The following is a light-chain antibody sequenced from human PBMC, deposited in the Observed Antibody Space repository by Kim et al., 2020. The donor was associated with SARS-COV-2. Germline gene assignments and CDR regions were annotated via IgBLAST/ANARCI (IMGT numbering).Light chain of an antibody. CDR3: QVWDSSTHVV. CDR1: NIGSKN. J-gene: IGLJ2*01. CDR2: RDS. V-gene: IGLV3-9*01. Sequence: VALGQTARITCGGTNIGSKNVHWYQQKPGQAPVLVIYRDSNRPSGIPERFSGSNSGNTATLTISRAQAGDEADYYCQVWDSSTHVVFGGGTQLTVL.